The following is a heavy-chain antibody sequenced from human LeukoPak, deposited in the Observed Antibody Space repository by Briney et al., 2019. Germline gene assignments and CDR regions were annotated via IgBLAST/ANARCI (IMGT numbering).Heavy chain of an antibody. V-gene: IGHV1-69*05. Sequence: SVKVSCKASGGTFSSYAISWVRQAPGHGLEWMGGIIPIFGTANYAQKFQGRVTITTDESTSTAYMELSSLRSEDTAVYYCARDGDSSGNLDYWGQGTLVTVSS. CDR1: GGTFSSYA. J-gene: IGHJ4*02. CDR3: ARDGDSSGNLDY. D-gene: IGHD3-22*01. CDR2: IIPIFGTA.